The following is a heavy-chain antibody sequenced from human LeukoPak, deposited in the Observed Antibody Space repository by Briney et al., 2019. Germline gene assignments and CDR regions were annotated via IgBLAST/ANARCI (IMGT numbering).Heavy chain of an antibody. Sequence: PSETLSLTCTVSGGSIISSTYYWGWIRQPPGKGLEWIGSIYYSGTTYYNPSLKSRVTISVDTSRNQFSLKLRSVTAADTAVFHCARHSRGYYDSTGYYYGSHAFDIWGQGTMVTVSS. CDR1: GGSIISSTYY. V-gene: IGHV4-39*01. J-gene: IGHJ3*02. CDR3: ARHSRGYYDSTGYYYGSHAFDI. CDR2: IYYSGTT. D-gene: IGHD3-22*01.